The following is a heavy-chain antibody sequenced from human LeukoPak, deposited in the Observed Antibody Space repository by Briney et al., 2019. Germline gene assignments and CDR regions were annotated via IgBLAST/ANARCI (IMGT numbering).Heavy chain of an antibody. V-gene: IGHV3-11*04. CDR2: ISSSGSTI. Sequence: PGGSLRLSCAASGFTFSDYYMSWIRQAPGKGLEWVSYISSSGSTIYYADSVKGRFTISRDNAKNSLYLQMNSLRAEDTAVYYCAREVYYYGSGRLKPNDAFDIWGQGTMVTVSS. CDR1: GFTFSDYY. J-gene: IGHJ3*02. D-gene: IGHD3-10*01. CDR3: AREVYYYGSGRLKPNDAFDI.